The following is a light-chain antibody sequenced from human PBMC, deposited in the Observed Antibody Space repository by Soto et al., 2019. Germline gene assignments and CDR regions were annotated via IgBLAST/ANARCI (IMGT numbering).Light chain of an antibody. J-gene: IGKJ2*01. V-gene: IGKV1-5*01. CDR2: DAS. Sequence: DIQMTQSPSTLSAYVGDRVTITCRASQSVSSWLAWYQQKPGKAPKLLIYDASCLERGVTSRFSGSGSWTEFTLTISSLQPDDFATYYFQQYNIYSFTFVQGTKLEIK. CDR1: QSVSSW. CDR3: QQYNIYSFT.